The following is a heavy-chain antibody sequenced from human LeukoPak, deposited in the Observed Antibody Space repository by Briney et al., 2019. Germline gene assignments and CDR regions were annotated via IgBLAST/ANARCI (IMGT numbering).Heavy chain of an antibody. CDR1: GGTFSNDA. D-gene: IGHD3/OR15-3a*01. J-gene: IGHJ4*02. CDR3: ARGPSSDLRTGFFFVYFDD. CDR2: VIPFLGTT. V-gene: IGHV1-69*04. Sequence: AAVTVSCMASGGTFSNDAVSWVRQAPGEGVKGMGRVIPFLGTTNYAHTFQGRVTITADKETQTAYMELRSLRSERTAVYFSARGPSSDLRTGFFFVYFDDWGQGTLITVSS.